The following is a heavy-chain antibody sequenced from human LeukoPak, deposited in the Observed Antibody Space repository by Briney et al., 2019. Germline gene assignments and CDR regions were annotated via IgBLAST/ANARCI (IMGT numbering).Heavy chain of an antibody. CDR2: IYYSGST. CDR1: GASIISDTYY. Sequence: SETLSLTCTVSGASIISDTYYWGWLRQPPGKGLEWIGSIYYSGSTYYSPSLKSRFTMSVDTSTNQFSLKLISVTAADTALYYCARNFYASSGYYLDDFYFDFWGQGTLVTVSS. J-gene: IGHJ4*02. V-gene: IGHV4-39*07. CDR3: ARNFYASSGYYLDDFYFDF. D-gene: IGHD3-22*01.